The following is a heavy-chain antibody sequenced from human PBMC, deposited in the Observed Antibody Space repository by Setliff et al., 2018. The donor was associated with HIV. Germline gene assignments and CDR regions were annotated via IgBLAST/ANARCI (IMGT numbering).Heavy chain of an antibody. CDR3: ARGFSGDYLFTGYLDV. CDR2: IYHSGST. V-gene: IGHV4-4*07. CDR1: DGSISSYY. J-gene: IGHJ6*03. Sequence: SETLSLTCTVSDGSISSYYWSWIRQPAGEGLEWIGSIYHSGSTYYNPSLKSRVTISVDTSKNQFSLKLSSVTAADTAFYYCARGFSGDYLFTGYLDVWGKGTTVTVSS. D-gene: IGHD3-22*01.